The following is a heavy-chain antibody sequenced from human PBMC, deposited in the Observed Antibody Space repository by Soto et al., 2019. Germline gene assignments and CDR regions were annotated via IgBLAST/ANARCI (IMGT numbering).Heavy chain of an antibody. CDR2: IYPSGGNT. CDR3: ARDEDYYDSSGSNDAFDI. Sequence: ASVKVSCKASGYTLTNYYMHWVRQAPGQGLEWMGIIYPSGGNTNYAQNFQGRVTMTGDTSTSTVYMELSSLRSDDTAVYYCARDEDYYDSSGSNDAFDIWGQGTMVTVS. V-gene: IGHV1-46*01. J-gene: IGHJ3*02. CDR1: GYTLTNYY. D-gene: IGHD3-22*01.